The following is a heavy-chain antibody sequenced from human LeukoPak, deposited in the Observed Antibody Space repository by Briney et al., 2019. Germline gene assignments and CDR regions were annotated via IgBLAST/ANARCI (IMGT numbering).Heavy chain of an antibody. CDR2: IYYSGMT. CDR1: GGSISSYY. CDR3: ASADYDDYYIDF. V-gene: IGHV4-59*01. D-gene: IGHD4-17*01. Sequence: AETLSLTCTVSGGSISSYYWSWIRQPPGKGLEWIGYIYYSGMTNYNPSLKSRVTISLDTSKNQFSLKLSSVTAADTAVYYCASADYDDYYIDFWGQGTLVTVSS. J-gene: IGHJ4*02.